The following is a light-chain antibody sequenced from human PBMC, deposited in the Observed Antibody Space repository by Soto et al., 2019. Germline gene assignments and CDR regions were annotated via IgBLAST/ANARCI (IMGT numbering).Light chain of an antibody. J-gene: IGLJ1*01. V-gene: IGLV2-8*01. CDR1: SGDVGGYNY. CDR3: LSYADTAYV. CDR2: EVS. Sequence: QSALTQPASVSGSPGQSVTISCAGTSGDVGGYNYVSWYQQYPGKVPKLMIYEVSERPSGVPDRFSGSKSGNTAFLTVSGLQAEDEADYYCLSYADTAYVFGTGTKLTVL.